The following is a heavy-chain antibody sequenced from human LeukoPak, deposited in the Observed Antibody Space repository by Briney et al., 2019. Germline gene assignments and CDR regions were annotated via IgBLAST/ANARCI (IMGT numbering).Heavy chain of an antibody. Sequence: SETLSLTCAVYGGSFSGYYWSWIRQPPGMGLEWIGEINHSGSTNYNPSLKSRVTISVDTSKNQFSLKLSSVTAADTAVYYCARGVGYSGRRLFDYWGQGTLVTVSS. CDR2: INHSGST. CDR1: GGSFSGYY. D-gene: IGHD1-26*01. V-gene: IGHV4-34*01. CDR3: ARGVGYSGRRLFDY. J-gene: IGHJ4*02.